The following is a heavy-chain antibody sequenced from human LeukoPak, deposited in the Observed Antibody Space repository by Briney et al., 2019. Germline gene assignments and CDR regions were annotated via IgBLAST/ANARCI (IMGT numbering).Heavy chain of an antibody. CDR2: INPNSGGT. V-gene: IGHV1-2*02. Sequence: ASVKVSCKASGYTFTGYYMHWVRQAPGQGLEWMGWINPNSGGTNYAQKFQGRVTMTRDTSISTAYMELSRLRSDDTAVYYCASRDSGSYQPLDYWGQGTPVTVSS. CDR3: ASRDSGSYQPLDY. CDR1: GYTFTGYY. D-gene: IGHD1-26*01. J-gene: IGHJ4*02.